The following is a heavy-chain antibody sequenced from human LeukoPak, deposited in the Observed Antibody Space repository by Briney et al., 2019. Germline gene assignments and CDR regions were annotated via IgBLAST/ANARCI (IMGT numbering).Heavy chain of an antibody. CDR3: AKDLKPDSYYYMHV. Sequence: PGGSLRLSCVAAGFTFDDYTMHWVRQPPGKGLEWVSLITWDGGSTFYADSAQGRFTISRDNRKNSLYLQMNSLRAEDTAFYFCAKDLKPDSYYYMHVWGKGTAVTVSS. CDR2: ITWDGGST. V-gene: IGHV3-43*01. CDR1: GFTFDDYT. J-gene: IGHJ6*03.